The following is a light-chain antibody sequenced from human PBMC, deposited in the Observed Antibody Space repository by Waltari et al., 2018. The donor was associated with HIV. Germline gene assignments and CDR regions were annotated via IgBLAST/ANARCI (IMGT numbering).Light chain of an antibody. J-gene: IGLJ2*01. CDR2: RNN. CDR1: SSNIGSNY. CDR3: AAWDNSLSVLVV. Sequence: QSVLTQTPSASGTPGQRVTISCSGSSSNIGSNYVYWYQQLPGTAPKLLIYRNNQRPSGVPDRFSGSKSGTSASLAIRGLRSEDEADYYCAAWDNSLSVLVVFGGGTKLTVL. V-gene: IGLV1-47*01.